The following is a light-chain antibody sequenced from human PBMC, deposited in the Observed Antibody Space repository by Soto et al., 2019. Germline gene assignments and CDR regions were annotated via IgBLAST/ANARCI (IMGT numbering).Light chain of an antibody. V-gene: IGLV2-8*01. CDR1: SSDVGGYNY. Sequence: QSALTQPPSASGSPGQSVTISCTGTSSDVGGYNYVSWYQQHPGKAPKLMIYEVSKRPSGVPGRFSGSKSGNTASLTVSGLRAEDEADYYCSSYAASNNVVFGTGTKLTVL. CDR2: EVS. CDR3: SSYAASNNVV. J-gene: IGLJ1*01.